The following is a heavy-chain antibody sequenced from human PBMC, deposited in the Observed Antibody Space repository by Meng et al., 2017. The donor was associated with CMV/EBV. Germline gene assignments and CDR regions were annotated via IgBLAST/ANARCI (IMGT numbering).Heavy chain of an antibody. D-gene: IGHD2-2*01. V-gene: IGHV3-48*04. CDR1: GFTFSSDS. CDR3: ARVSLRVVPAASYYYYYGMDV. CDR2: ISSSSSTI. J-gene: IGHJ6*02. Sequence: GESLKISCAASGFTFSSDSMNWVRQAPGKGLEWVSYISSSSSTIYYADSVKGRFTISRDNAKNSLYLQMNSLRAEDTAVYYCARVSLRVVPAASYYYYYGMDVWGQGTTVTVSS.